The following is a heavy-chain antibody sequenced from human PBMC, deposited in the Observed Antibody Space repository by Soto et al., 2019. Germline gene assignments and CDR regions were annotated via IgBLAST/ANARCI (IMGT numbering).Heavy chain of an antibody. V-gene: IGHV4-34*01. Sequence: PSETLSLTCAVYGGSFSGYYWSWIRQPPGKGLEWIGEIRHSGSTNYNPSLKSRVTISVDTSKNQFSLKVQSVTAADTAVYYCARFSGSYNDRYFDYWGQGALVTVSS. D-gene: IGHD1-26*01. CDR1: GGSFSGYY. J-gene: IGHJ4*02. CDR2: IRHSGST. CDR3: ARFSGSYNDRYFDY.